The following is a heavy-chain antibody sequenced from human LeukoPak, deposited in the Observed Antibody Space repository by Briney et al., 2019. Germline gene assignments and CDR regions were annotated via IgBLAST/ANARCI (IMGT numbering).Heavy chain of an antibody. J-gene: IGHJ4*01. V-gene: IGHV4-4*02. CDR3: ARKDDTSTYVFDY. Sequence: SGTLSLTCAVSGGSISSSNWWTWLRQPPGKGLEWIGEIYHSGSTNYNPSLKSRVTISVDRSKNQFSLKLSSATAADTAVYYCARKDDTSTYVFDYWGQGTLVTVSS. CDR2: IYHSGST. CDR1: GGSISSSNW. D-gene: IGHD3-22*01.